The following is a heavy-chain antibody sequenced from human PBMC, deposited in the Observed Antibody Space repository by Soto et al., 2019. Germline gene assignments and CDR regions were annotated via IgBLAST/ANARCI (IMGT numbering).Heavy chain of an antibody. CDR2: MSGTGGST. V-gene: IGHV3-23*01. Sequence: EVQLLESGGGLVQPGRSLRLSCAASGFTFSSYAMNWVRQAPGKGLEWVSAMSGTGGSTYYADSVKGRFTISRDNSKNTLYLQMTSLRVEDTAVFYCAKAGFRSGWSPSYFDYWGQGTLVTVSS. J-gene: IGHJ4*02. D-gene: IGHD6-19*01. CDR1: GFTFSSYA. CDR3: AKAGFRSGWSPSYFDY.